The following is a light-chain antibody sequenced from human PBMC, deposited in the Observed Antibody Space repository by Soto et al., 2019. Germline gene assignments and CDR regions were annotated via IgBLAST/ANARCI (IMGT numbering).Light chain of an antibody. V-gene: IGKV1-5*01. CDR2: DAS. Sequence: DIQVTQSPSTLSASVGDRLTITCRASQSISSWLAWYQQKPGKAPKLLIYDASSLESGVPSRFSGSGSGTEFTLTISSLQPDDFATYYCQQYNSPYTFGQGTKVDIK. CDR3: QQYNSPYT. J-gene: IGKJ2*01. CDR1: QSISSW.